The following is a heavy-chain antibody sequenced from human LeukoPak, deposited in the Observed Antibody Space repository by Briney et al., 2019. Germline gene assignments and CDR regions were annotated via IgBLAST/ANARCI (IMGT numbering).Heavy chain of an antibody. Sequence: GGSLRLSCAASGFTFSSYAVSWVRQAPGKGLEWVSAISGSGGSTYYADSVKGRFTISRDNSKNTLYLQMNSLRGEDTAVYYCARYSSSWYSPFDYWGQGTLVTVSS. V-gene: IGHV3-23*01. CDR1: GFTFSSYA. CDR2: ISGSGGST. J-gene: IGHJ4*02. CDR3: ARYSSSWYSPFDY. D-gene: IGHD6-13*01.